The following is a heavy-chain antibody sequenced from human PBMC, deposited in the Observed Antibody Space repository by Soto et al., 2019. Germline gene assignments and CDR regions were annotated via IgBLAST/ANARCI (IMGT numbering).Heavy chain of an antibody. CDR2: ISYDGSNK. Sequence: QVQLVESGGGVVQPGRSLRLSCAASGFTFSSYGMHSVRQAPGKGLEWVAVISYDGSNKYYADSVKGRFTISRDNSKNTLYLQMNSLRAEDTAVYYCAKDYLEAAGSGDYWGQGTLVTVSS. J-gene: IGHJ4*02. CDR1: GFTFSSYG. V-gene: IGHV3-30*18. CDR3: AKDYLEAAGSGDY. D-gene: IGHD6-13*01.